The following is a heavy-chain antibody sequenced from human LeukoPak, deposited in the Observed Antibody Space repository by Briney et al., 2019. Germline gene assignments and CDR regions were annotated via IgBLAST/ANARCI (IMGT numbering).Heavy chain of an antibody. D-gene: IGHD3-9*01. V-gene: IGHV3-23*01. Sequence: QSGGSLRLSCAAPGFTFSSHAMNWVRQAPGKGLEWVSAISGSGGSTYYADSVKGRFTISRDNSKNTLYLQMNSLRAEDTAVYYCAKRGDILTGYSSWKTFFDYWGQGTLVTVSS. CDR1: GFTFSSHA. CDR3: AKRGDILTGYSSWKTFFDY. J-gene: IGHJ4*02. CDR2: ISGSGGST.